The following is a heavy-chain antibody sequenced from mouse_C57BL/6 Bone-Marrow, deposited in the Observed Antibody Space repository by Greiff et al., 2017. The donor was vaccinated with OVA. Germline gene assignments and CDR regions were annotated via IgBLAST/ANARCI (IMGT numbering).Heavy chain of an antibody. CDR3: ARSAMVYAMDY. D-gene: IGHD2-2*01. J-gene: IGHJ4*01. Sequence: VKLMESGAELARPGASVKLSCKASGYTFTSYGISWVKQRTGQGLEWIGEIYPRSGNTYYNEKFKGKATLTADKSSSTAYMELRSLTSEDSAVYFCARSAMVYAMDYWGQGTSVTVSS. CDR2: IYPRSGNT. CDR1: GYTFTSYG. V-gene: IGHV1-81*01.